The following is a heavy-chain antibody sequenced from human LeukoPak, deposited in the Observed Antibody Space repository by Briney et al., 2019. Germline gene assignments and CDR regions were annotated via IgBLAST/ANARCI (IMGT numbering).Heavy chain of an antibody. D-gene: IGHD1-26*01. CDR2: INHSGTT. J-gene: IGHJ4*02. CDR3: ARRMVGATRSFDY. V-gene: IGHV4-34*01. CDR1: GGSFSGYY. Sequence: PSETLSLTCAVYGGSFSGYYWSWIRQPPGKGLEWIGEINHSGTTYYNPSLKSRVTISADTSKNRFSLELSSVTAADTAVYYCARRMVGATRSFDYWGQGTLVTVSS.